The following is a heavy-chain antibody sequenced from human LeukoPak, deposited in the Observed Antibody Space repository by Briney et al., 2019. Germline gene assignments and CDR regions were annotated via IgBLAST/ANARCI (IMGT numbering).Heavy chain of an antibody. D-gene: IGHD6-13*01. V-gene: IGHV4-39*07. CDR2: IYYSGST. J-gene: IGHJ4*02. Sequence: ASETLSLTCTVSGGSISSSSYYWGWIRQPPGKGLEWIGSIYYSGSTYYNPSLKSRVTISVDTSKNQFSLKLSSVTAADTAVYYCARVSFYRKAAAGYYYFDYWGQGTLVTVSS. CDR1: GGSISSSSYY. CDR3: ARVSFYRKAAAGYYYFDY.